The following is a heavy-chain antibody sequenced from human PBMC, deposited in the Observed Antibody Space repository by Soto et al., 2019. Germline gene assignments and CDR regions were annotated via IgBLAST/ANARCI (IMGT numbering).Heavy chain of an antibody. CDR2: IIPIFGTA. D-gene: IGHD4-17*01. CDR3: ARDVPYGGNDNWFDP. V-gene: IGHV1-69*13. Sequence: SVKVSCKASGGTFSSYAISWVRQAPGQGLEWMGGIIPIFGTANYAQKFQGRVTITADESTSTAYMELSSLRSEDTAVYYCARDVPYGGNDNWFDPWGQGTLVTVSS. J-gene: IGHJ5*02. CDR1: GGTFSSYA.